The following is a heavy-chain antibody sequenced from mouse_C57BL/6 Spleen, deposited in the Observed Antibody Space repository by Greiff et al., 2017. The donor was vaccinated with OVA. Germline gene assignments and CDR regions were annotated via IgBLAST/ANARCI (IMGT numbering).Heavy chain of an antibody. D-gene: IGHD1-1*01. CDR3: ARWRALLPYFDY. V-gene: IGHV1-9*01. CDR2: ILPGSGST. J-gene: IGHJ2*01. Sequence: VQLQQSGAELMKPGASVKLSCKATGYTFTGYWIEWVKQRPGHGLEWIGEILPGSGSTNHNEKSKGKATFTADTTSNTAYMQLISMTTEDSAIYYCARWRALLPYFDYWGQGTTLTVSS. CDR1: GYTFTGYW.